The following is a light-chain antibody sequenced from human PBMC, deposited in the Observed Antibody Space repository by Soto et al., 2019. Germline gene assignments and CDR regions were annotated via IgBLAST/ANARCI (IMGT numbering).Light chain of an antibody. CDR1: QSVRSTF. CDR2: GAS. CDR3: QQYAKAPLT. Sequence: VLPQSPDTLSLSPGDRATLSCRASQSVRSTFLAWYQQKPGQAPRLLIYGASNRAAGIPERFSGSASGTEFTLTISRLEPDDSAVYYCQQYAKAPLTFGQGTKVEMK. J-gene: IGKJ1*01. V-gene: IGKV3-20*01.